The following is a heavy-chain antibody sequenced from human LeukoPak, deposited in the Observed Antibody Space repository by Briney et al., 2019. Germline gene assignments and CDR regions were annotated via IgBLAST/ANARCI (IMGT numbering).Heavy chain of an antibody. CDR1: GFTFSTYW. J-gene: IGHJ4*02. Sequence: GGSLRLSCAASGFTFSTYWITWVRQAPGKGLEWVSSISSSSSYIYYADSVKGRFTIYRDNAKNSLYLQMNSLRAEDTAVYYCARWDTSCCIDYWGQGTLVTVSS. D-gene: IGHD2-2*01. CDR3: ARWDTSCCIDY. CDR2: ISSSSSYI. V-gene: IGHV3-21*01.